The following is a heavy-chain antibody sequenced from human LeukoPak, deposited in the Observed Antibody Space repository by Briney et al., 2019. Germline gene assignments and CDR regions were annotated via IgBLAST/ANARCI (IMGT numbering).Heavy chain of an antibody. D-gene: IGHD1-26*01. CDR3: ARMGAPNWFDS. Sequence: GGSLRLSCAASGFTVSSNYMSWVRQAPGKGLEWVSVIYSGGSTYYADSVKGRFTISRDNSKNTLYLQMNSLRAEDTAVYYCARMGAPNWFDSWGQGTLVTVSS. V-gene: IGHV3-66*01. CDR1: GFTVSSNY. CDR2: IYSGGST. J-gene: IGHJ5*01.